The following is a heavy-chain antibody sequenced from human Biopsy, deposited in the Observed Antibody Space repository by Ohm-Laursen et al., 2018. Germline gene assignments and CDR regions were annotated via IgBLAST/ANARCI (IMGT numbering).Heavy chain of an antibody. CDR3: ARLYRLDDYWNDDPPDAFDV. Sequence: SDTLSLTCTVTGGSISRSSYYWDWIRQPPGKGPEWIGSIYYSGSTYYNPSLKSRVTISADRSKNQFSLKLTSVTAADTAVFFCARLYRLDDYWNDDPPDAFDVWGQGTMVTVSS. V-gene: IGHV4-39*07. CDR2: IYYSGST. D-gene: IGHD3-3*01. J-gene: IGHJ3*01. CDR1: GGSISRSSYY.